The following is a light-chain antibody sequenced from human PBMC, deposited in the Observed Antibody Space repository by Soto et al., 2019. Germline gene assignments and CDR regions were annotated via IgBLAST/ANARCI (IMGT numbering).Light chain of an antibody. Sequence: VIWMTQSPSLLSASTGDRVTITCLMSQDVSSYLAWYQQKPGKAPELLIYAASTLQSGVPSRFTGSGSGTDFTLTISSLQSEDFATYYCLHLNSHPITFGQGTRLEIK. CDR2: AAS. V-gene: IGKV1D-8*01. J-gene: IGKJ5*01. CDR3: LHLNSHPIT. CDR1: QDVSSY.